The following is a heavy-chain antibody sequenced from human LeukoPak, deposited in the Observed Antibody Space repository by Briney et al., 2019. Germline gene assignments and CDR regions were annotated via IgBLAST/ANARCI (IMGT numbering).Heavy chain of an antibody. V-gene: IGHV4-59*08. CDR3: ARHFSGAAAPLPFDY. D-gene: IGHD6-13*01. J-gene: IGHJ4*02. Sequence: SETLSLTCTVSGGSISNYYWSWIRQPPGKGLEWIGYIYYSGYTNYNPSLKSRVTISLDTSKNQFSLKLRSVTPSHTAVYSCARHFSGAAAPLPFDYWGQGTLVTVSS. CDR1: GGSISNYY. CDR2: IYYSGYT.